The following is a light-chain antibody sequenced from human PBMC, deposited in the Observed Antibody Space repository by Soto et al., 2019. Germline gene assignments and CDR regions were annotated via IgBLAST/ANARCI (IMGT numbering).Light chain of an antibody. V-gene: IGKV3-15*01. J-gene: IGKJ4*01. CDR2: GAS. CDR1: QGIGST. CDR3: QRYNNWPLT. Sequence: EIVMTQSPATLSVSPGERATLSCRASQGIGSTLAWYQQKPGQTPRLLIYGASTRATGVPARFSGSGSGTEFTLNINSLQSEDVGVYYCQRYNNWPLTFGGGTKVDIK.